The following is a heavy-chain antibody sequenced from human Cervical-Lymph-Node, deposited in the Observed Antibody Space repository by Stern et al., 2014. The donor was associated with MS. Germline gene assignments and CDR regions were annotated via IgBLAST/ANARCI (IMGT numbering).Heavy chain of an antibody. V-gene: IGHV1-8*01. J-gene: IGHJ4*02. D-gene: IGHD2-15*01. CDR2: MNPNSGST. Sequence: QVQLGQSGAEVKKPGASVKVSCKASGYTFTSYDINWVRQATGQGLAWMGWMNPNSGSTGLAQKFQGRVTMTRNTSTSTAYMELSSLRSEDTAVYYCARRVGYCGGGRCWGQGTLVTVSS. CDR1: GYTFTSYD. CDR3: ARRVGYCGGGRC.